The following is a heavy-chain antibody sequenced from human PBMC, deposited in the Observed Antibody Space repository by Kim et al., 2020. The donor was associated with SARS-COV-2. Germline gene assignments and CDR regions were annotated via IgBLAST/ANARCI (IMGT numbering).Heavy chain of an antibody. CDR3: ARLKSGYSISWYPSY. Sequence: GESLKISCKVSGYSFTDYWIGLVRQMPGKGLECMGIIYPRDSDTRYSPSFQGQVTISADKSISTAYLQWSSLTASDTAMYYCARLKSGYSISWYPSYWGQ. V-gene: IGHV5-51*01. CDR2: IYPRDSDT. J-gene: IGHJ4*02. CDR1: GYSFTDYW. D-gene: IGHD6-13*01.